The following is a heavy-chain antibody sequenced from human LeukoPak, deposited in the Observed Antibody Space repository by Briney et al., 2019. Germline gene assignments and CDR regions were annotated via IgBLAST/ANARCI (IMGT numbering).Heavy chain of an antibody. CDR2: INPSGGST. CDR1: GYTFTSYY. V-gene: IGHV1-46*01. CDR3: ARNGDAVTTSEGHSYWFDP. J-gene: IGHJ5*02. D-gene: IGHD4-17*01. Sequence: ASVKVSCKASGYTFTSYYMHWVRQAPGQGLEWMGRINPSGGSTSYAQKFQGRVTMTRDTSTSTVYMELSSLRSEDTAVYYCARNGDAVTTSEGHSYWFDPWGQGTLVTVSS.